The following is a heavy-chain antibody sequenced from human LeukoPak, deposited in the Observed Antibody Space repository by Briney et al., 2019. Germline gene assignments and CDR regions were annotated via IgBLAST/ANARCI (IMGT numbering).Heavy chain of an antibody. CDR1: GFTVSSNY. CDR2: IYSGGST. D-gene: IGHD3-22*01. CDR3: ARDPYYDSSGYFDY. Sequence: GGSLRLSCAASGFTVSSNYMSWVRQAPGKGLEWVSLIYSGGSTYYADSVKGRFTISRDNSKNTLYLQMNSLRAEDTAVYYCARDPYYDSSGYFDYWGQGTLVTVSS. J-gene: IGHJ4*02. V-gene: IGHV3-53*01.